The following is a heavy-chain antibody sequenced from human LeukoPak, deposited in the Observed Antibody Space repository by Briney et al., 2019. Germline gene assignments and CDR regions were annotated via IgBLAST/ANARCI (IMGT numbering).Heavy chain of an antibody. Sequence: SGPTLVKPTQTLTLTCTFSGFSLSTSGVGVGWIRQPPGKALVWLALIYWNDDKRYSPSLKSRLTITKDTSKNQVVLTMTNMDPVDTATYYCAHETVTRRWENYWGQGTLVTVSS. CDR1: GFSLSTSGVG. CDR2: IYWNDDK. D-gene: IGHD4-17*01. CDR3: AHETVTRRWENY. J-gene: IGHJ4*02. V-gene: IGHV2-5*01.